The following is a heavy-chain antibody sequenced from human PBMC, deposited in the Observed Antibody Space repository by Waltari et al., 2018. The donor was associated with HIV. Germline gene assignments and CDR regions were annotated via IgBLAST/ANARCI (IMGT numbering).Heavy chain of an antibody. Sequence: QVQLVQSGAEVKKPGSAVKVSCMAYGGTFGIYAIIRVRQARGQGLEWMGGIIPIFGTANYAQKFQGRVTITADESTSTAYMELSSLRSEDTAVYYCARKIGDGSYYYYYGMDVWGQGTTVTVSS. D-gene: IGHD1-26*01. CDR3: ARKIGDGSYYYYYGMDV. CDR2: IIPIFGTA. CDR1: GGTFGIYA. J-gene: IGHJ6*02. V-gene: IGHV1-69*01.